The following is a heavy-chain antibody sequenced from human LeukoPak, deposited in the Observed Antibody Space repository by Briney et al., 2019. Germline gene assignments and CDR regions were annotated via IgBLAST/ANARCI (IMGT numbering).Heavy chain of an antibody. CDR1: GYTLTEIS. Sequence: GASVKVSCKVSGYTLTEISLHWVRQAPGKGLEWMGGFDREDGETMYAQKFQGRVTMTEDTSTDTAFMELSSLRSEDTAVYCCATVGYSYGAFDYWGQGTLVTVSS. V-gene: IGHV1-24*01. CDR2: FDREDGET. CDR3: ATVGYSYGAFDY. D-gene: IGHD5-18*01. J-gene: IGHJ4*02.